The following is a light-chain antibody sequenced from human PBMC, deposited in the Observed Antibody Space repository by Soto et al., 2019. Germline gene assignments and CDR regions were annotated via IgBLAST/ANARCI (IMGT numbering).Light chain of an antibody. Sequence: DVQMTQSPSSLSASVGDRVIITCKANQSIANFLNWVQHKPGQAPKLLISDASHLELGVSSRFSGSRSGTDFVLEISNLQSEDVATYFCQQYEDLPLTFGGGTKVDI. CDR3: QQYEDLPLT. J-gene: IGKJ4*01. CDR2: DAS. V-gene: IGKV1-33*01. CDR1: QSIANF.